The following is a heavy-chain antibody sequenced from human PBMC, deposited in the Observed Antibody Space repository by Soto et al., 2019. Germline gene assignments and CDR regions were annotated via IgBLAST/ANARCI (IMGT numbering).Heavy chain of an antibody. CDR3: AGTPDGRGGYGRPGAFDI. Sequence: EVQLVESGGGLVQPGGSLRLSCAASGFTVSSNYMSWVRQAPGKGLEWGSVIYSGGSTYYADSLKGRFTISRHNSKNTRYSQMNSLRAEDTAVYYCAGTPDGRGGYGRPGAFDIWGQGTMVTVSS. V-gene: IGHV3-53*04. J-gene: IGHJ3*02. CDR2: IYSGGST. D-gene: IGHD5-12*01. CDR1: GFTVSSNY.